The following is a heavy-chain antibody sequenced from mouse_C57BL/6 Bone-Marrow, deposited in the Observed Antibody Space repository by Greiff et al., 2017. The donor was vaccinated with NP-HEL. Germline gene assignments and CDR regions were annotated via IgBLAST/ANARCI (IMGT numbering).Heavy chain of an antibody. CDR1: GFTFSSYG. D-gene: IGHD1-1*02. V-gene: IGHV5-6*02. Sequence: DVKLVESGGDLVKPGGSLKLSCAASGFTFSSYGMSWVRQTPDKRLEWVATISSGGSYTYYPDSVKGRFTISRDNAKNTLYLQMSSLKSEDTAMYYCARHYVPYYYAMDYWGQGTSVTVSS. CDR2: ISSGGSYT. J-gene: IGHJ4*01. CDR3: ARHYVPYYYAMDY.